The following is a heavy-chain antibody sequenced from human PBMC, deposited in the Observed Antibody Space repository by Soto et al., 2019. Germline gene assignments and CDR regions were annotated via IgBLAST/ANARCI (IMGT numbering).Heavy chain of an antibody. J-gene: IGHJ6*02. CDR2: IDPSDSYT. Sequence: PGEALKISSKGSGYSFLNYWISWVRQMPGKGLEGMGRIDPSDSYTNYSPSFQGHVTISADKSISTAYLQWSSLKASDTAIFYCTRHYGLYDHMDVWGQGTTVTVSS. V-gene: IGHV5-10-1*01. CDR1: GYSFLNYW. CDR3: TRHYGLYDHMDV. D-gene: IGHD4-17*01.